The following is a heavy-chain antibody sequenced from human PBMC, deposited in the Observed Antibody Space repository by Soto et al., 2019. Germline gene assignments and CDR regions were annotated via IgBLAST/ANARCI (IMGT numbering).Heavy chain of an antibody. CDR2: INPNSGGT. CDR3: ARVYDSSSSYDY. D-gene: IGHD6-6*01. CDR1: GYTFTGYY. Sequence: AFVKVSCKASGYTFTGYYMHWVRQAPGQGLEWMGWINPNSGGTNYAQKFQGWVTMTRDTSISTAYMELSRLRSDDTAVYYCARVYDSSSSYDYWGQGTLVTVSS. J-gene: IGHJ4*02. V-gene: IGHV1-2*04.